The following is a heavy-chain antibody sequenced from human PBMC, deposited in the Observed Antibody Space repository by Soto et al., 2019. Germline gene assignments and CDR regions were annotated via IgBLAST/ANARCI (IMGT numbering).Heavy chain of an antibody. Sequence: QVQLQQWGAGLLKPSETLSLTCAVYGGSFSGYYWSWIRQPPGKGLEWIGEINHSGSTNYNPSLKSRVTISVDTSKNQFSLKLSSVTAADTAVYYCARSLQWLPTFDIWGQGTMVTVSS. CDR3: ARSLQWLPTFDI. D-gene: IGHD5-12*01. V-gene: IGHV4-34*01. CDR2: INHSGST. CDR1: GGSFSGYY. J-gene: IGHJ3*02.